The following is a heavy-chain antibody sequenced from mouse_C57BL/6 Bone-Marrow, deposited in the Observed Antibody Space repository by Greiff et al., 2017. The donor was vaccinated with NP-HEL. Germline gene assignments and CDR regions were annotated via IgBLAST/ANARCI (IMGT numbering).Heavy chain of an antibody. CDR3: AIYYYGSSSPLVDV. V-gene: IGHV1-18*01. J-gene: IGHJ1*03. D-gene: IGHD1-1*01. CDR1: GYTFTDYN. Sequence: EVQLQESGPELVKPGASVKIPCKASGYTFTDYNMDWVKQSHGKSLEWIGDINPNNGGTIYNQKFKGKATLTVDKSSSTAYMELRSLTSEDTAVYYCAIYYYGSSSPLVDVWGTGTTVTVSS. CDR2: INPNNGGT.